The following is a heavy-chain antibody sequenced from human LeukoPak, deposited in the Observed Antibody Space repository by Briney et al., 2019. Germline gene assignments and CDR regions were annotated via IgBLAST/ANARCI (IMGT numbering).Heavy chain of an antibody. D-gene: IGHD2-15*01. Sequence: SETLSLTCAVSGGSISSSNWWSWVRQPPGKGLEWIGEIYHSGSTNYNPSLKSRVTMSGDTSKNQFSLKLSSVTAADTAVYYCARYSGYYYYMDVWGKGTTVTISS. CDR3: ARYSGYYYYMDV. CDR1: GGSISSSNW. CDR2: IYHSGST. V-gene: IGHV4-4*02. J-gene: IGHJ6*03.